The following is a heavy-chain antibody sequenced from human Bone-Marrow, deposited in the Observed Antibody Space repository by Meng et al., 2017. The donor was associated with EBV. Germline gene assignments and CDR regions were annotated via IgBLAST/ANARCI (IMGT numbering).Heavy chain of an antibody. V-gene: IGHV1-3*01. J-gene: IGHJ4*02. CDR1: GYTFTSYA. CDR2: INAGNGNT. CDR3: ARDMPTAAANLDY. Sequence: QDPFVHAGGEVKKTGASVKVSCKASGYTFTSYAMHWVRQAPGQRLEWMGWINAGNGNTKYSQKFQGRVTITRDTSASTAYMELSSLRSEDTAVYYCARDMPTAAANLDYWGQGTLVTVSS. D-gene: IGHD6-13*01.